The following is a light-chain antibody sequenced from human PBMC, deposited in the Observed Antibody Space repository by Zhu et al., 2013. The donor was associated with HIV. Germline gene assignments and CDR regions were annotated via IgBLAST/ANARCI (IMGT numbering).Light chain of an antibody. V-gene: IGLV1-40*01. J-gene: IGLJ1*01. Sequence: QSVLTQPPSVSGAPGQRVTISCTGSSSNIGAGYDVHWYQQLPGTAPKLLIYGNINRPSGVPDRFSGSKSGTSASLAITGLQAEDEADLYCQSYDTSLSGSEVFGTGTKVTV. CDR1: SSNIGAGYD. CDR3: QSYDTSLSGSEV. CDR2: GNI.